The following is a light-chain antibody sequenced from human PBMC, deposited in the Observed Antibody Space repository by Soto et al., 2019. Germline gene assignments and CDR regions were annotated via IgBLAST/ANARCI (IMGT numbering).Light chain of an antibody. J-gene: IGLJ3*02. CDR1: NRDVGSYNL. V-gene: IGLV2-14*01. Sequence: QSALTQPASVSGSPGQSITIACTGTNRDVGSYNLVSWYQQRPGEAPKLIISEVRNRPSGISYRFTGSKSGNTATLTISRVEAGDEADYYCQVWESSSAHPWVFGGGTKLTVL. CDR3: QVWESSSAHPWV. CDR2: EVR.